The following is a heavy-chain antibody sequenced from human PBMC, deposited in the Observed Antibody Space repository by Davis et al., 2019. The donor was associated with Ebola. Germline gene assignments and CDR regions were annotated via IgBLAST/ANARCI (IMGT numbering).Heavy chain of an antibody. CDR3: ARAGSYYYGMDV. V-gene: IGHV6-1*01. D-gene: IGHD3-10*01. Sequence: SQTPSLTCAISGDSVSSNSAAWNWIRPSPLRGLEWLGRTYYRSKWYNDYAVSVKSRITINPDTSKNQFSLQLNSVTPEDTAVYYCARAGSYYYGMDVWGQGTTVTVSS. J-gene: IGHJ6*02. CDR2: TYYRSKWYN. CDR1: GDSVSSNSAA.